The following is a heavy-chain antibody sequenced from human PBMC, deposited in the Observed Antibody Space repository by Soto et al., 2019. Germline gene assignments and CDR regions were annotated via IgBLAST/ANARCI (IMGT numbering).Heavy chain of an antibody. CDR3: TRLCGWSVDF. CDR1: GGSISSYY. J-gene: IGHJ4*02. Sequence: QVQLQESGPGLVKPSETLSLTCTGSGGSISSYYWSWIRQPPGQGLEWIGYIYYSGSTNYNPSLMRRVTISVDTSKNQFSPMLSSVTAAYPAVYYCTRLCGWSVDFWGQGTLVTVSS. D-gene: IGHD6-19*01. CDR2: IYYSGST. V-gene: IGHV4-59*08.